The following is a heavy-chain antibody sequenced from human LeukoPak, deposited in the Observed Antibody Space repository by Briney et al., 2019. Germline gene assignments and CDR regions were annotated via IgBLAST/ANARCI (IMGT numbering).Heavy chain of an antibody. CDR3: ARDSSSGWLFDY. D-gene: IGHD6-19*01. V-gene: IGHV3-21*01. J-gene: IGHJ4*02. CDR2: ISSSSSYI. CDR1: GFTVSSNY. Sequence: GGSLRLSCAASGFTVSSNYMSWVRQAPGKGLEWVSSISSSSSYIYYADSVKGRFTISRDNAKNSLYLQMNSLRAGDTAVYYCARDSSSGWLFDYWGQGTLVTVSS.